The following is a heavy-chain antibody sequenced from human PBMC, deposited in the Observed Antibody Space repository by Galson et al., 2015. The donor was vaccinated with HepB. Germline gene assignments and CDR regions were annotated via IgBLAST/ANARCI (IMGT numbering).Heavy chain of an antibody. CDR3: ATSDSSGYYYYFDY. D-gene: IGHD3-22*01. V-gene: IGHV1-24*01. CDR2: FDPEDGET. Sequence: SVKVSCKVSGYTLTELSMHWVRQAPGKGLEWMGGFDPEDGETIYAQKFQGRVTMTEDTSTDTAYMELSSLRSEDTAVYYCATSDSSGYYYYFDYWGQGTLVTVSS. CDR1: GYTLTELS. J-gene: IGHJ4*02.